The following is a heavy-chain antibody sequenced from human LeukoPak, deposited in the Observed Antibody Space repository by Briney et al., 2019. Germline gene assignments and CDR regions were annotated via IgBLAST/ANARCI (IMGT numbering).Heavy chain of an antibody. CDR2: IYSGGST. CDR3: ATGSGWCFID. D-gene: IGHD6-19*01. J-gene: IGHJ4*02. V-gene: IGHV3-53*01. Sequence: GGSLRLSGAASGFTVSSNYMSWVRQAPGKGLGWVSVIYSGGSTYYADSVKGRFTISRDNAKNSLYLQMNSLRVEDTAVYYCATGSGWCFIDWGQGTLVTVSS. CDR1: GFTVSSNY.